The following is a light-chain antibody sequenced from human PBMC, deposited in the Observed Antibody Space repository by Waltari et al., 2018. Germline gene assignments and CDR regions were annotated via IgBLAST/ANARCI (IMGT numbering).Light chain of an antibody. Sequence: DIQMTQSPSSLSASVGDRVTITCRASQSIQNYLNCYQHKPGKAPKLLIGAASSLQSGVPSRFSGSVSGTDFTLTISSLQPEDFATYYCQQSFNIAYTFGQWTKLEIK. CDR3: QQSFNIAYT. CDR2: AAS. CDR1: QSIQNY. V-gene: IGKV1-39*01. J-gene: IGKJ2*01.